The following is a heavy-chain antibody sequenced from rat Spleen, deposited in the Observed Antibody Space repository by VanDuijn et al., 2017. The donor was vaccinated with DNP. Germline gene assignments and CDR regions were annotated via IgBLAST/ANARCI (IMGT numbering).Heavy chain of an antibody. CDR2: INAGSGGT. V-gene: IGHV1-43*01. CDR1: GYTFSSYY. J-gene: IGHJ4*01. Sequence: QVQLQQSGAELAKPGSSVKISCKASGYTFSSYYITWIKQTTGQGLEYIGYINAGSGGTNYNEKFKGKATLTVDKSSRTAFMQLSSLTPDDSAVYYCARANYYGMDAWGQGTSVTVSS. CDR3: ARANYYGMDA.